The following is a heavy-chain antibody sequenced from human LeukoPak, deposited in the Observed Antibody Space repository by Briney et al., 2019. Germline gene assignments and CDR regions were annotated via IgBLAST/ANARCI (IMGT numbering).Heavy chain of an antibody. CDR3: AREFGRNAFDV. J-gene: IGHJ3*01. Sequence: ASVKVSCKASGYTFSHNHMYWIRQAPGQGLECMGWISPDNGVTNYAQKFQGRITMTGDTSISTGYMELSGLTSDDTAIYFCAREFGRNAFDVWGQGTLVTVSS. CDR2: ISPDNGVT. V-gene: IGHV1-2*02. D-gene: IGHD2-15*01. CDR1: GYTFSHNH.